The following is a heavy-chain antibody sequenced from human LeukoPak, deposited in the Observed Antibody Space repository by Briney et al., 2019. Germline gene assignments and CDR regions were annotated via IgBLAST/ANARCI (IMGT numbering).Heavy chain of an antibody. V-gene: IGHV4-31*03. CDR2: IYYSGST. D-gene: IGHD3-22*01. Sequence: SETLSLTCTVSGGSISSGGYDWSWIRQHPGKGLEWIGYIYYSGSTYYNPSLKSRVTISVDTSKNQFSLKLSSVTAADTAVYYCARDPHYYDSSGFGDALDIWGQGTMVTVSS. J-gene: IGHJ3*02. CDR3: ARDPHYYDSSGFGDALDI. CDR1: GGSISSGGYD.